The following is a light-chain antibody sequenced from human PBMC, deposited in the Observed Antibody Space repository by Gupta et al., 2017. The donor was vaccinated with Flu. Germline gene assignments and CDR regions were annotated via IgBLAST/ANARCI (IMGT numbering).Light chain of an antibody. Sequence: DIQMTQSPSSLSASVGDRVTITCRASQSISSYLNWYQQKPGKAPKLLIYAASSLQSGVPSRFSGSGSGTDFTLTISSLQPEDFATYYCQQSYSNPLTFGPGTKVDIK. J-gene: IGKJ3*01. V-gene: IGKV1-39*01. CDR2: AAS. CDR3: QQSYSNPLT. CDR1: QSISSY.